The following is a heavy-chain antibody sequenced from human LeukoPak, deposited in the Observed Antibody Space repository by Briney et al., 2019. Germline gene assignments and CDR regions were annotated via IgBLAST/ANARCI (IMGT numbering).Heavy chain of an antibody. D-gene: IGHD6-6*01. Sequence: GGSLRLSCAASGFTVSSNYMSWVRQAPGKGLEWVSVIYSGGSSYYADSVKGRFTISRDNSTNTLYLQMNSLRAEDTAVYYCVRESITAPVVFDFWGQGTMVTVSP. V-gene: IGHV3-66*01. J-gene: IGHJ3*01. CDR1: GFTVSSNY. CDR2: IYSGGSS. CDR3: VRESITAPVVFDF.